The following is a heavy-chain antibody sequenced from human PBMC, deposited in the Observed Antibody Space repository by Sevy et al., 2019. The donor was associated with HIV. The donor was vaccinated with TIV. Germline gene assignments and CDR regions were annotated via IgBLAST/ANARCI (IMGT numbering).Heavy chain of an antibody. D-gene: IGHD3-10*01. Sequence: GGSLRLSCTASGFTFGDYAMNWFRQAPGKGLEWVGFIRSKAYGGTTKNAASVKDRFTISRDDSKNTAYLQMSSLKTDDTAVYFCTTDRAFMEYYSGSGSFRAFDIWGQGTMVTVSS. V-gene: IGHV3-49*03. CDR2: IRSKAYGGTT. J-gene: IGHJ3*02. CDR1: GFTFGDYA. CDR3: TTDRAFMEYYSGSGSFRAFDI.